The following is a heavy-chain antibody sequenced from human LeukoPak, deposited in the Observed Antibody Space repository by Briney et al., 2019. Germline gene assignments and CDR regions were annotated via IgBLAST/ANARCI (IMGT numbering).Heavy chain of an antibody. CDR1: GFTVGNNY. D-gene: IGHD6-19*01. V-gene: IGHV3-66*01. J-gene: IGHJ4*02. CDR3: ARWIAVAIDY. CDR2: IYSGGST. Sequence: PGGSLRLSCAASGFTVGNNYMAWVRQVPGKGLEWVSFIYSGGSTYYADSVKGRFSISRDSSKNTMYLQMNSLRAEDTAVYFCARWIAVAIDYWGQGTLVTVSS.